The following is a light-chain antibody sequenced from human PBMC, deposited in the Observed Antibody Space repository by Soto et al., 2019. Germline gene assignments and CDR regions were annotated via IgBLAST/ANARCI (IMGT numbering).Light chain of an antibody. CDR2: LGS. CDR1: QSLLHGNGYNY. J-gene: IGKJ4*01. CDR3: MQALQTPLT. Sequence: EIVMAQSPLSLPVTPGEPASISCRSSQSLLHGNGYNYLDWYLQKPGQSPQLLINLGSNRASGVADRFSGSGSGTNFTLKIRRVEAEDVGVYYCMQALQTPLTFGGGTKVEIK. V-gene: IGKV2-28*01.